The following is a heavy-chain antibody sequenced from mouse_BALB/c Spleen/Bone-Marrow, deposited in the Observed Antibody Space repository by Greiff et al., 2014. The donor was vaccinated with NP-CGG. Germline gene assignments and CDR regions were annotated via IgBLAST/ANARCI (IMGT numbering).Heavy chain of an antibody. CDR1: GFNIKDTY. D-gene: IGHD1-1*01. Sequence: DVKLQESGAELVKPGASVKLPCTASGFNIKDTYMHWVKQRPEQGLEWIGRIDPANGNTKYDPKFQGKATITADTSSNTAYLQLSSLTSEDTAVYYCAAYYYGSSQFAYWGQGTLVTVSA. CDR3: AAYYYGSSQFAY. CDR2: IDPANGNT. V-gene: IGHV14-3*02. J-gene: IGHJ3*01.